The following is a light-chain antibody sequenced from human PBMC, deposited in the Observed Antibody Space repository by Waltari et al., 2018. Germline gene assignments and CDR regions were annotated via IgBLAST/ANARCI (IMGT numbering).Light chain of an antibody. Sequence: SSELTQDPAVSVALGQTVRITCQGDSLSSYYASWYQQKPGQAPVLVIYGKNNRPSGIPDRFSGSSSGNPASLTITGAQAEDEADYYCNSRDSSGNHRGVFGGGTKLTVL. CDR3: NSRDSSGNHRGV. V-gene: IGLV3-19*01. CDR1: SLSSYY. CDR2: GKN. J-gene: IGLJ2*01.